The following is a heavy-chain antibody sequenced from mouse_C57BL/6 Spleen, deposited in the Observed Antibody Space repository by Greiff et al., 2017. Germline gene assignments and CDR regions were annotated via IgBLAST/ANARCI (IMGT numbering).Heavy chain of an antibody. CDR3: ARGDYWYFDV. V-gene: IGHV5-17*01. CDR2: ISRGSSTI. CDR1: GFTFSDYG. J-gene: IGHJ1*03. Sequence: EVKLVESGGGLVKPGGSLKLSCAASGFTFSDYGMHWVRQAPEKGLEWVAYISRGSSTIYYADTVKGRFTIARDNAKNTLFLQMTSLRSEDTAMYYCARGDYWYFDVWGTGTTVTVSS.